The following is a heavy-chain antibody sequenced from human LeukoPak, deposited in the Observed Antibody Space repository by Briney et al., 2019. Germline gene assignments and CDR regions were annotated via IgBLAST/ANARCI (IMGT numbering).Heavy chain of an antibody. J-gene: IGHJ4*02. CDR2: INPSGGST. CDR3: ARDSPDTATEYYFDY. CDR1: GYTFTGYY. V-gene: IGHV1-46*01. Sequence: ASVKVSCKASGYTFTGYYMHWVRQAPGQGLEWMGIINPSGGSTSYAQKFQGRVTMTRDMSTSTVYMELSSLRSEDTAVYYCARDSPDTATEYYFDYWGQGTLVTVSS. D-gene: IGHD5-18*01.